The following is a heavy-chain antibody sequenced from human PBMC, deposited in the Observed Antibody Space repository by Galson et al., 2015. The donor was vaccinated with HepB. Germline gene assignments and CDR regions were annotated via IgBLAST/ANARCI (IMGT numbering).Heavy chain of an antibody. Sequence: SVKVSCKASGNTFTSYDISWVRQAPGQGLEWMGWISAYNGNTNYAQMFRGRVTMTTDTSTSTAYMELRNLRSDDTAVYYCARGGSNWYSSFDYWGQGTLVTVSS. CDR1: GNTFTSYD. J-gene: IGHJ4*02. V-gene: IGHV1-18*01. D-gene: IGHD6-13*01. CDR2: ISAYNGNT. CDR3: ARGGSNWYSSFDY.